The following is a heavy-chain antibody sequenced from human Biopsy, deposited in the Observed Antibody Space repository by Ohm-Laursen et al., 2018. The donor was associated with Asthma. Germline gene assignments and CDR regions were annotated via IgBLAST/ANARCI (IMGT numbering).Heavy chain of an antibody. Sequence: SVKVSCKFLGGTFNTYVTGWVRQAPGQGLEWMGGINSVFGTTTYPQKFQDRVTITADDSTSTVYMELSSLRSEDTAVYYCARKAGSCISRTCYSLDFWGQGTLVTVSS. D-gene: IGHD2-2*01. J-gene: IGHJ4*02. CDR3: ARKAGSCISRTCYSLDF. CDR2: INSVFGTT. CDR1: GGTFNTYV. V-gene: IGHV1-69*13.